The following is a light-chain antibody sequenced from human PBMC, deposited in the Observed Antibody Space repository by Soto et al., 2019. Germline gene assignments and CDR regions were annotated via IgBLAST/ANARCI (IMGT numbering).Light chain of an antibody. Sequence: DIQMTHSPSTLSASVGDRVTVTCRASQSISNWLAWYQQKPGKAPKLLIYDASSLESGVPSRFSGSGSETEFTLTISSLQPDDFATYYCQQYNSFPWTFGQGTKVDIK. CDR3: QQYNSFPWT. CDR1: QSISNW. CDR2: DAS. J-gene: IGKJ1*01. V-gene: IGKV1-5*01.